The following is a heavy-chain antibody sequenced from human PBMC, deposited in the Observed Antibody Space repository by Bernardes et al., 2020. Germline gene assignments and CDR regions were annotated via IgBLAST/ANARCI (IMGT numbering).Heavy chain of an antibody. CDR1: GGSISSSSYY. Sequence: SETLSLTCTVSGGSISSSSYYWGWIRQPPGKGLEWIGSIYYSGSTYYNPSLKSRVTISVDTSKNQFSLKLSSVTAADTAVYYCARRAVELWFREIGSFDYWGQGTLVTVSS. CDR3: ARRAVELWFREIGSFDY. V-gene: IGHV4-39*01. D-gene: IGHD3-10*01. J-gene: IGHJ4*02. CDR2: IYYSGST.